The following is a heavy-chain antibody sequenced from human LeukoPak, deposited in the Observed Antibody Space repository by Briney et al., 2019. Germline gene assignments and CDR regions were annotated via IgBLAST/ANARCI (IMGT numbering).Heavy chain of an antibody. J-gene: IGHJ4*02. V-gene: IGHV3-7*01. CDR1: GFTLSTFW. CDR3: ARDLPADDFDY. Sequence: GGSLRLSCAASGFTLSTFWMTWVRQAPGKGLEWVANIKQDGSEKYYVDSVKGRFTISRDNAKNSLYLQMNSLRAEDTAVYYCARDLPADDFDYWGQGTLVTVSS. D-gene: IGHD2-2*01. CDR2: IKQDGSEK.